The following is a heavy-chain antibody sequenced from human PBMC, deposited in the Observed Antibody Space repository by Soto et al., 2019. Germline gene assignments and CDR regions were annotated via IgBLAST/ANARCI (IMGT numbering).Heavy chain of an antibody. D-gene: IGHD6-6*01. CDR1: GYTFTSYG. Sequence: ASVKVSCKASGYTFTSYGINWVRQAPGQGLEWLGWISAYDGYTNYAQILQGRVSMTTDTSTKTAYMELRSLRSDDTAVYYCATLWGEYSSSSGHYWGQGTLVTVSS. CDR3: ATLWGEYSSSSGHY. CDR2: ISAYDGYT. V-gene: IGHV1-18*01. J-gene: IGHJ4*02.